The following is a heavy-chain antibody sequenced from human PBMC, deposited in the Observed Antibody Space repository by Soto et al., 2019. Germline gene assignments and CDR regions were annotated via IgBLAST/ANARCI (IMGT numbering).Heavy chain of an antibody. CDR1: GGSISSSNW. J-gene: IGHJ4*02. CDR3: ARRWGEGRVDY. D-gene: IGHD3-10*01. V-gene: IGHV4-4*02. Sequence: QVQLQESGPGLVKPSGTLSLTYAVSGGSISSSNWWSWVRQPPGKGLQWIGEIYHSGSTNYIPSLKXRXTXSXXKSRNQFSLKLSSVTAADTAVYYCARRWGEGRVDYWGQGTLVTVSS. CDR2: IYHSGST.